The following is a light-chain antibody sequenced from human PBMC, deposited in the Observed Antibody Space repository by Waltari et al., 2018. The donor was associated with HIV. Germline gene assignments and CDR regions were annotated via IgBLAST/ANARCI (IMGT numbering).Light chain of an antibody. CDR2: EDD. J-gene: IGLJ3*02. V-gene: IGLV6-57*04. Sequence: NFMLAQPHSVSGSPGKTVTISGTRSRGSIASNFVQWYRQRPDSLPPIVIYEDDQRPSAVPDRFSGSIDSSSNSASLTSSGLKTDDEADYYCQSYDSSNQWVFGGGTKLTVL. CDR1: RGSIASNF. CDR3: QSYDSSNQWV.